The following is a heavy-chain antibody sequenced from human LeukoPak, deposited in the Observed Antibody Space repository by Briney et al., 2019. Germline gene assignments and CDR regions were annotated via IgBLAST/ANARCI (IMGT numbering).Heavy chain of an antibody. J-gene: IGHJ6*02. CDR2: VNRDGSET. CDR3: ARNNGMDV. Sequence: GGSMRLSCAASGFALSSHWMTWVRQVPGRGPEWVANVNRDGSETYYLDSVKGRFTISKDNAKNSLYLQMNSLRAEDTALYHCARNNGMDVWGQGTTVIVSS. CDR1: GFALSSHW. V-gene: IGHV3-7*03.